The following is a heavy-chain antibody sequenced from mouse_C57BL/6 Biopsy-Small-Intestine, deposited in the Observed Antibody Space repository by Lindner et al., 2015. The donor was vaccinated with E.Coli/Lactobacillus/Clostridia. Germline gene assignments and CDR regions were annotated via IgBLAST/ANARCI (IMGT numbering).Heavy chain of an antibody. CDR3: ARHYGSYLYFDL. CDR1: GYTFTDFY. CDR2: INPNSGGA. J-gene: IGHJ1*03. V-gene: IGHV1-26*01. Sequence: VQLQESGPELVKPGASVKISCKPSGYTFTDFYMNWVKQTHGKSLEWIGNINPNSGGANYNQKFKGKATLTVDKSSSTAYMDLRSLTSEDSAVYFCARHYGSYLYFDLWGTGTTVTVSS. D-gene: IGHD2-2*01.